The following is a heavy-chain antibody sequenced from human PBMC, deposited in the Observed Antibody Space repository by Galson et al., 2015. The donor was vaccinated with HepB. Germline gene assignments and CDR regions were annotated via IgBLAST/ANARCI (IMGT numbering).Heavy chain of an antibody. V-gene: IGHV1-18*01. Sequence: SVKVSCKASGYTFTSYGISWVRQAPGQGLEWMGWISAYNGNTNYAQKLQGRVTMTTDTSTSTAYMELRSLRSDDTAVYYCARGPLVYDFWSGPLFDYWGQGTLVTVPS. D-gene: IGHD3-3*01. CDR3: ARGPLVYDFWSGPLFDY. CDR1: GYTFTSYG. CDR2: ISAYNGNT. J-gene: IGHJ4*02.